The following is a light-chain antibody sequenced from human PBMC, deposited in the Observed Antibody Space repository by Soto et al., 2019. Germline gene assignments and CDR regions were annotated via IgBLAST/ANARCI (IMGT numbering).Light chain of an antibody. V-gene: IGKV3-20*01. Sequence: EIVLTQSPDTLSLSPGQRATLSCRASQSVRSDYFAWYQQKPGQAPRVIIFGVSTRATGVPDRFSGSGSGTDFTLTISRLEPEDFALYYCQQYGNSQLTFGGGTKV. CDR1: QSVRSDY. CDR3: QQYGNSQLT. CDR2: GVS. J-gene: IGKJ4*01.